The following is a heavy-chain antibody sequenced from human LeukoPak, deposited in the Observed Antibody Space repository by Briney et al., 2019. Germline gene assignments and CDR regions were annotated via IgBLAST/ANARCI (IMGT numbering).Heavy chain of an antibody. J-gene: IGHJ4*02. D-gene: IGHD3-10*01. CDR2: INYSGST. Sequence: SETLSLTCTVSGGSVSSTTYFWSWIRQPPGKGLEWIAGINYSGSTYYNPSLKSRVTISVDTSENQFSLKLSSVTAADTAVYYCARYVVYGSGKYYFDYWGQGTLVTVSS. CDR3: ARYVVYGSGKYYFDY. V-gene: IGHV4-39*01. CDR1: GGSVSSTTYF.